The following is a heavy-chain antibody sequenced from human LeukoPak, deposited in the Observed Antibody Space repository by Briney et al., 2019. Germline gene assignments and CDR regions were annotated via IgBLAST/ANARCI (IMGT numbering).Heavy chain of an antibody. Sequence: GGSLRLSCAASGFTFSDYYMSWIRQAPGKGLEWVSYISSSSSYTNYADSVKGRFTISRDNAKNSLYLQMNSLRAEDTAVYYCARDSGVAVAGTGWFDPWGQGTLVTVSS. J-gene: IGHJ5*02. V-gene: IGHV3-11*06. CDR3: ARDSGVAVAGTGWFDP. D-gene: IGHD6-19*01. CDR2: ISSSSSYT. CDR1: GFTFSDYY.